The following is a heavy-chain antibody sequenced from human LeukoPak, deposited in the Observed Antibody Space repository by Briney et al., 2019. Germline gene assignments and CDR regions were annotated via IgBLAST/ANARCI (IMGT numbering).Heavy chain of an antibody. J-gene: IGHJ3*02. V-gene: IGHV1-69*05. CDR3: ARGGDILTGRAFDI. Sequence: GASVKVSCKATGGTFSSYAISWVRQAPGQGLEWMGGIIPIFGTANYAQKFQGRVTITTDESTSTAYMELSSLRSEDTAVYYCARGGDILTGRAFDIWGQGTMVTVSS. CDR1: GGTFSSYA. CDR2: IIPIFGTA. D-gene: IGHD3-9*01.